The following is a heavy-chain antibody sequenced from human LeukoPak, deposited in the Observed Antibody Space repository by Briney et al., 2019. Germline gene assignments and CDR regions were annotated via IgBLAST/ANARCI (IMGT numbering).Heavy chain of an antibody. CDR1: GFTVSNTG. J-gene: IGHJ4*02. Sequence: GGSLRLSCGASGFTVSNTGMSWVRQAPGKGLEWVGRIRRKSEGGTTDYAAPVKGRFTISREDSKNTLYLEMNSLNTEDTAVYYCITDKNSGWFGIFDSWGQGTLVTVSS. D-gene: IGHD6-19*01. CDR3: ITDKNSGWFGIFDS. V-gene: IGHV3-15*01. CDR2: IRRKSEGGTT.